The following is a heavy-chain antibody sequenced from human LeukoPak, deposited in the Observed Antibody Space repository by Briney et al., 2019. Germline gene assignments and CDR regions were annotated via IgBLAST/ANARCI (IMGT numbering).Heavy chain of an antibody. CDR3: ARRRCSSTSCPRGMDV. Sequence: SETLSLTCTVSGGSISSYYWSWVRQPPGKGLEGIGYINYSGTTNYNSSLKSRVSISVDTSKNQFSLKVNSVTAADTAVYFCARRRCSSTSCPRGMDVWGQGTTVTVSS. D-gene: IGHD2-2*01. CDR2: INYSGTT. CDR1: GGSISSYY. J-gene: IGHJ6*02. V-gene: IGHV4-59*08.